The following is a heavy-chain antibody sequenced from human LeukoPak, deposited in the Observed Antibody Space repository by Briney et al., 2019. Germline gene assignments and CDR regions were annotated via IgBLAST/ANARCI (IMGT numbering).Heavy chain of an antibody. V-gene: IGHV1-8*01. CDR2: MNPNSGNT. J-gene: IGHJ6*03. Sequence: ASVKVSCKASGYTFTSYDINCVRQATEQGLEWMGWMNPNSGNTGYAQKFQGRVTMTRNTSISTAYMELSSLRSEDTAVYYCASSVGGGSRNYYYYYMDVWGKGTTVTISS. CDR3: ASSVGGGSRNYYYYYMDV. D-gene: IGHD2-15*01. CDR1: GYTFTSYD.